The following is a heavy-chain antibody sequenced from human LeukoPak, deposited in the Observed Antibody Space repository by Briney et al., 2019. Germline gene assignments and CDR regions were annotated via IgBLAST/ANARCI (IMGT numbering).Heavy chain of an antibody. CDR3: ASGRFGELGYFDY. J-gene: IGHJ4*02. V-gene: IGHV3-23*01. CDR2: ISASGGST. Sequence: SGGSLRLSCAASGFTFSSSAMSWVRQGPGKGLEWVSGISASGGSTYYADSVRGRFTISRDNSKNTLYLQMNSLRAEDTAVYYCASGRFGELGYFDYWGQGTLVTVSS. D-gene: IGHD3-10*01. CDR1: GFTFSSSA.